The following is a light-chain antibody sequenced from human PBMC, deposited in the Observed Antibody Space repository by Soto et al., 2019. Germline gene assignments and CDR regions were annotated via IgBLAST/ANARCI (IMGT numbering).Light chain of an antibody. CDR1: QSVSSNY. CDR3: QQYGRSPPFA. V-gene: IGKV3-20*01. Sequence: EIVLTQSPGTLSLSPGERATLSCRASQSVSSNYIAWYQQNPRQAPRLLIYGASTRATGIPDRFSGSGSGTDFTLTISRLEPEDFAVYFCQQYGRSPPFAFGQGTKVEIK. CDR2: GAS. J-gene: IGKJ2*01.